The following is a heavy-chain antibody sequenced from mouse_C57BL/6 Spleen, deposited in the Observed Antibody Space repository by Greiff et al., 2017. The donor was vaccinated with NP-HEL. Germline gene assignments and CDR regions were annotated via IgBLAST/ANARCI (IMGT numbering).Heavy chain of an antibody. Sequence: VQLKESGGGLVKPGGSLKLSCAASGFTFSDYGMHWVRQAPEKGLEWVAYISSGSSTIYYADTVKGRFTISRDNAKNTLFLQITSLRSEDTAMYYCARSWSFAYWGQGTLVTVSA. CDR2: ISSGSSTI. V-gene: IGHV5-17*01. CDR3: ARSWSFAY. J-gene: IGHJ3*01. CDR1: GFTFSDYG.